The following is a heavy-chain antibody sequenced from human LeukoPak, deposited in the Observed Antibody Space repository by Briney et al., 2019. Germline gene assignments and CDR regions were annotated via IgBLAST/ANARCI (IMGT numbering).Heavy chain of an antibody. J-gene: IGHJ4*02. Sequence: SETLSLTCAVYGGSFSGYYWSWIRQPPGKGLEWIGEINHSGSTNYNPSLKSRVTISVDTSKNQFSLKLSSVTAADTAVYYCARRPYYYDRSGYYSFDYWGQGTLVTVSS. D-gene: IGHD3-22*01. CDR2: INHSGST. CDR3: ARRPYYYDRSGYYSFDY. V-gene: IGHV4-34*01. CDR1: GGSFSGYY.